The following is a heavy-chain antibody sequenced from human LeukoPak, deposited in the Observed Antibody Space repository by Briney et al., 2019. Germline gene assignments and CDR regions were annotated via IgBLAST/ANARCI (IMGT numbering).Heavy chain of an antibody. CDR1: GTTFGLSA. CDR3: ARVGPPLRDHYYPSSGDYLPVFEI. J-gene: IGHJ3*02. CDR2: SIPIFSRA. D-gene: IGHD3-22*01. Sequence: SVKVSCKVSGTTFGLSAISWVRQAPGQGLQWMGGSIPIFSRADYAQRFQDRITISWDASTGTDYMELRSLTFDDTAVYYCARVGPPLRDHYYPSSGDYLPVFEIWGHGTMVTVSS. V-gene: IGHV1-69*13.